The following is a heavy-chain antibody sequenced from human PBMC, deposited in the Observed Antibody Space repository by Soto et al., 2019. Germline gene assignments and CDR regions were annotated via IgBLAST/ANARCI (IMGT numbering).Heavy chain of an antibody. Sequence: QVQLVQSGAEVKKPGSSVKVSCKASGGTFSSYAISWVRQAPGQWLEWMGGIIAILGKANYAEKFQGRVTITADESTSTAYMELSSLRSEDTAVYYCARERGGAIIVGVTGTFDVWGQGTLVTVSS. V-gene: IGHV1-69*01. CDR2: IIAILGKA. D-gene: IGHD3-22*01. CDR1: GGTFSSYA. J-gene: IGHJ3*01. CDR3: ARERGGAIIVGVTGTFDV.